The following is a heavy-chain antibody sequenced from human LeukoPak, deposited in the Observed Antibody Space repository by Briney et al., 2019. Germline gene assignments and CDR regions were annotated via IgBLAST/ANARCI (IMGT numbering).Heavy chain of an antibody. Sequence: SVKVSCKASGGTFSSYAISWVRQAPGQGLEWVGGIIPIFGTANYAQKFQARVTITADESTSTAYMELSSLRSEDTAVYYCARDDSCSSTRCYYYYGMDVWGKGTTVTVSS. CDR1: GGTFSSYA. CDR2: IIPIFGTA. CDR3: ARDDSCSSTRCYYYYGMDV. V-gene: IGHV1-69*13. J-gene: IGHJ6*04. D-gene: IGHD2-2*01.